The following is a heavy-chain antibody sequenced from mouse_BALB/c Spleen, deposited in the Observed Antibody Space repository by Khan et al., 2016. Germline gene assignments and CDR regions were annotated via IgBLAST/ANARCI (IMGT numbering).Heavy chain of an antibody. V-gene: IGHV4-1*02. D-gene: IGHD1-2*01. Sequence: EVKLLESGGGLVQPGGSLKLSCAASGFDFSRYWMSWVRQAPGKGLEWIGEINPDSSTINYTPSLKDKFIISRDNAKHTLYLQMSKVRSEDTALYYCARLHDYGYMNYWGQGTTLTVSS. J-gene: IGHJ2*01. CDR1: GFDFSRYW. CDR3: ARLHDYGYMNY. CDR2: INPDSSTI.